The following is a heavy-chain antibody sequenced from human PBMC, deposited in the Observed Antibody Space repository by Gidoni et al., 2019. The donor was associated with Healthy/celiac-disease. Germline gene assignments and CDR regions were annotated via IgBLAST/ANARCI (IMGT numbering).Heavy chain of an antibody. Sequence: EVQLVESGGGVVQPGGSLRLTCAGAGVTHSSYWMSWVRQAPGKGLEWVANIKQDGSAKYYVYSVKGRFTISRDNAKNSLYLQMNSLRAEDTAVYYCARTRVAVAGQYYYYYYGMDVWGQGTTVTVSS. CDR3: ARTRVAVAGQYYYYYYGMDV. D-gene: IGHD6-19*01. CDR2: IKQDGSAK. J-gene: IGHJ6*02. CDR1: GVTHSSYW. V-gene: IGHV3-7*03.